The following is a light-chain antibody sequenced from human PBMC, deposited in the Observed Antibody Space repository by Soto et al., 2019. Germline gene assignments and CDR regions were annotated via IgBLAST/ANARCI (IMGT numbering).Light chain of an antibody. CDR3: QQYNSHPPT. Sequence: DIRLTQSPSSLSAFVGDRVTITCRASQDIDTSLAWFQHKPGTAPKSLIYGASILHSGVPSKFSGSGSGTDFTLTISGLQPEDCATYYCQQYNSHPPTFGGGTKVDVK. CDR1: QDIDTS. V-gene: IGKV1-16*02. CDR2: GAS. J-gene: IGKJ4*01.